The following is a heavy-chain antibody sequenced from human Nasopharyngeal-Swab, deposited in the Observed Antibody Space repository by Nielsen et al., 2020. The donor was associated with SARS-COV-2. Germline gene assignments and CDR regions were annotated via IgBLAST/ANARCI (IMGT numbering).Heavy chain of an antibody. CDR3: ARPSGSYPFDY. D-gene: IGHD1-26*01. J-gene: IGHJ4*02. V-gene: IGHV3-53*05. CDR2: IYSGGST. Sequence: GESLKISCAASGFTVSSNYMSWVRQAPGKGLEWVSVIYSGGSTYYADSVKGRFTISRDNSKNTLYLQMNSLRAEDTAVYYCARPSGSYPFDYWGQGTLVTVSS. CDR1: GFTVSSNY.